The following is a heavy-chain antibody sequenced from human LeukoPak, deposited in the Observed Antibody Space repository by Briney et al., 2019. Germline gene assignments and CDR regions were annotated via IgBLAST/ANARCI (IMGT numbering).Heavy chain of an antibody. D-gene: IGHD3-16*01. CDR1: GFPFSSYR. CDR2: ISNDGSSI. CDR3: AREVWGSSFDS. Sequence: GGSLRLSCVASGFPFSSYRMHWVRQAPGEGLEWVAFISNDGSSIYYADSVKGRSTISRDNSKSTLYLQMNSLRAEDTAVYYCAREVWGSSFDSWGQGTLVTVSS. J-gene: IGHJ4*02. V-gene: IGHV3-30-3*01.